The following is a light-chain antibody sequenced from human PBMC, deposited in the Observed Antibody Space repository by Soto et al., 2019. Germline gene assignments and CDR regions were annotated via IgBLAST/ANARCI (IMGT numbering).Light chain of an antibody. Sequence: QSVLTQPPYASGSPGQSVTISCTGNSSDDGGYNYVSWYQQHPGKAPKLMIYEVSKRPSGVPDRFSGSKSGNTASLTVSGLQADDEADYYCSSYAGSNNLVFVGGTKVTVL. V-gene: IGLV2-8*01. CDR3: SSYAGSNNLV. J-gene: IGLJ3*02. CDR1: SSDDGGYNY. CDR2: EVS.